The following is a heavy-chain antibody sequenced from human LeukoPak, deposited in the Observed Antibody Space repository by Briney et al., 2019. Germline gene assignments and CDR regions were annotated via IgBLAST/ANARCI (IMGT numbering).Heavy chain of an antibody. V-gene: IGHV3-21*01. CDR1: GFTFSSYS. Sequence: PGGSLRLSCVVSGFTFSSYSMNWVRQAPGKGLEWVSSISSSSSYIYYADSVKGRFTISRDNAKNSLYLQMNSLRAEDTAVCYCARGARTGDDAFDIWGQGTMVTVSS. D-gene: IGHD7-27*01. CDR3: ARGARTGDDAFDI. CDR2: ISSSSSYI. J-gene: IGHJ3*02.